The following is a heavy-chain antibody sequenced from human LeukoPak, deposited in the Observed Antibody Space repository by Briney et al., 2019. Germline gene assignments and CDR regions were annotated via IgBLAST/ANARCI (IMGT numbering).Heavy chain of an antibody. CDR1: GGSISSSSYY. Sequence: SETLSLTCTVSGGSISSSSYYWGWIRQPPGKGLEWIGSIYYSGSTYYNPSLKSRVTISVDTSKNQFSLKLSSVTAADTAVYYCARQKGSPVYWGQGTLVTVSS. CDR3: ARQKGSPVY. D-gene: IGHD2-2*01. V-gene: IGHV4-39*01. CDR2: IYYSGST. J-gene: IGHJ4*02.